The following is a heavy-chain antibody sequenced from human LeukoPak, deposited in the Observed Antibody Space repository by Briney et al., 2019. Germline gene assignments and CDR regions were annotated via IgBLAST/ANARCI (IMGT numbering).Heavy chain of an antibody. D-gene: IGHD4/OR15-4a*01. CDR2: VYYSGST. Sequence: SETLSLTCNVSGDSITSGGFYWAWIRQSPGKELEWIGNVYYSGSTQYNPSLRGRVSISMDMTKNQFSLNLNSVSVTDTAIYYCARRDYAAWFDPWGQGTLVTVPS. J-gene: IGHJ5*02. CDR1: GDSITSGGFY. V-gene: IGHV4-39*01. CDR3: ARRDYAAWFDP.